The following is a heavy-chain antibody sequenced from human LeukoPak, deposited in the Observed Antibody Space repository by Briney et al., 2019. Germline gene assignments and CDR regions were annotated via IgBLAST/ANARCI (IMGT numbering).Heavy chain of an antibody. CDR2: IYYSGST. J-gene: IGHJ6*02. CDR1: GGPISSYY. CDR3: ARVGTSAAGTSAYYYYGMDV. V-gene: IGHV4-59*01. Sequence: SETLSLTCTVSGGPISSYYWSWIRQPPGKGLEWIGYIYYSGSTNYNPSLKSRVTISVATSKNQFSLKLSSVTAADTAVYYCARVGTSAAGTSAYYYYGMDVWGQGTTVTVSS. D-gene: IGHD6-13*01.